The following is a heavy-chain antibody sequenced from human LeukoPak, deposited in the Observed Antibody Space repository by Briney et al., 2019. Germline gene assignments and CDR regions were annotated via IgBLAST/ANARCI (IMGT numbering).Heavy chain of an antibody. CDR3: ARGRDFWSGYLPYYYYGMDV. CDR2: IIPIFGTA. D-gene: IGHD3-3*01. CDR1: GGTFSIYA. V-gene: IGHV1-69*13. J-gene: IGHJ6*02. Sequence: ASVKVSFKASGGTFSIYAISWVRQAPGQGLEWMGGIIPIFGTANYAQKFQGRVTITADESTSTAYMELSSLRSEDTAVYYCARGRDFWSGYLPYYYYGMDVWGQGTTVTVSS.